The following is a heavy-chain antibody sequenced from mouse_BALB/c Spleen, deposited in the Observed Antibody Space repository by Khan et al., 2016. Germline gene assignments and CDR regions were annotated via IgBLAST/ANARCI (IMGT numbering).Heavy chain of an antibody. Sequence: QIQLVQSGPELKKPGETVKISCKASGYTFTNYGMNWVKQAPGKGLKWLGWINTYTGEPTYADDFKGRFAFSLETSASTAFLQINNLKNEDMTTYFCARKGDFFTTVRATDYGMDYWGQGTSVTVSS. CDR1: GYTFTNYG. V-gene: IGHV9-1*02. CDR3: ARKGDFFTTVRATDYGMDY. CDR2: INTYTGEP. J-gene: IGHJ4*01. D-gene: IGHD1-1*02.